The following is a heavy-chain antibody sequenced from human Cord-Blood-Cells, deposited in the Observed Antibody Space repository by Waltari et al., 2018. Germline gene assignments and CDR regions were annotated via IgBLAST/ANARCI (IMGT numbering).Heavy chain of an antibody. CDR2: IYYSGST. CDR1: GGSISSSSYY. Sequence: QLQLQESGPGLVKPSETLSLTCTVSGGSISSSSYYWGWIRQPPGKGLEWIGSIYYSGSTYYSPSLKSRVTISVATSNNQFAVQLSSVTAADTAVYYCASSFGSGSYYWYFDLWGRGTLVTVSS. J-gene: IGHJ2*01. D-gene: IGHD3-10*01. V-gene: IGHV4-39*01. CDR3: ASSFGSGSYYWYFDL.